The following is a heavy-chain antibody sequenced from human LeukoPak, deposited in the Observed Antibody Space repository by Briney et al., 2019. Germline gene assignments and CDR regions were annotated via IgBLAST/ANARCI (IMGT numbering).Heavy chain of an antibody. D-gene: IGHD3-22*01. J-gene: IGHJ5*02. V-gene: IGHV4-39*01. CDR1: GGSISNSYYY. Sequence: SETLSLTCTVSGGSISNSYYYWGWIRQPPGKGLDWIGSIYYSGSTYYNPSLKSRVTISVDTSKNQFSLKLSSVTAADTAVYYCARGGGFDYDSSGYWFDPWGQGTLVTVSS. CDR3: ARGGGFDYDSSGYWFDP. CDR2: IYYSGST.